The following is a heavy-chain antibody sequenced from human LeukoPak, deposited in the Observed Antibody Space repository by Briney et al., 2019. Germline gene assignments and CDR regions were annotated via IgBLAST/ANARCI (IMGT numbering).Heavy chain of an antibody. V-gene: IGHV4-31*03. J-gene: IGHJ4*02. CDR2: IYYSGST. D-gene: IGHD3-22*01. CDR3: ARSVVYDSSGYYSLFDY. CDR1: GGSISSGGYY. Sequence: PSQTLSLTCTVSGGSISSGGYYWSWIRQHPGKGLEWIGYIYYSGSTYYNPSLKSRVTISVDTSKNQFSLKLSSVTAADTAVYYCARSVVYDSSGYYSLFDYWAREPWSPSPQ.